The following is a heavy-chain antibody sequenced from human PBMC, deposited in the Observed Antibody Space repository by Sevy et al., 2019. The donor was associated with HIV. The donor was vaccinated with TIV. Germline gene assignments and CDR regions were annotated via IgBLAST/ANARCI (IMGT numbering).Heavy chain of an antibody. D-gene: IGHD3-22*01. J-gene: IGHJ4*02. V-gene: IGHV4-59*13. Sequence: SETLSLTCTVSGGSITSYYWSWIRQPPGNGLEWIGHIYNNGNTNYNPSLRSRVPISVDRSKNQFSLKLSSVTAADTAVYYCAKVTYYYDSRGYPNYYFDYWGQGTLVTVSS. CDR1: GGSITSYY. CDR2: IYNNGNT. CDR3: AKVTYYYDSRGYPNYYFDY.